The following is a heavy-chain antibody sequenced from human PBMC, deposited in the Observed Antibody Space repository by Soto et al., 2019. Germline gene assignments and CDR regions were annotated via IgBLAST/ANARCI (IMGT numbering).Heavy chain of an antibody. CDR3: AKDPVKRIAPAPEGYYFDY. V-gene: IGHV3-23*01. J-gene: IGHJ4*02. Sequence: GSLNVSGPASGFTVSSYAMSWVREAPGEGLEWVSAISGSGGSTYYADSVKGRFTISRDNSKNTLYLQMNSLRAEDTAVYYCAKDPVKRIAPAPEGYYFDYWGQGTLATV. CDR2: ISGSGGST. D-gene: IGHD6-13*01. CDR1: GFTVSSYA.